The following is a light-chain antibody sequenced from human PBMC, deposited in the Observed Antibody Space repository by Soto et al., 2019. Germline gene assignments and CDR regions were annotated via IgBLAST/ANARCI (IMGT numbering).Light chain of an antibody. V-gene: IGKV4-1*01. CDR3: QQYYSTPWT. J-gene: IGKJ1*01. Sequence: DIVMTQSPDSLSVSLGERATINCKSSQSVLYSSSNKNYLAWYQQKPGQPPKLLIYWASTRESWVPDRFSGSGSGTDFTLTISSLQAEDVAVYYCQQYYSTPWTFGQGTKVEIK. CDR1: QSVLYSSSNKNY. CDR2: WAS.